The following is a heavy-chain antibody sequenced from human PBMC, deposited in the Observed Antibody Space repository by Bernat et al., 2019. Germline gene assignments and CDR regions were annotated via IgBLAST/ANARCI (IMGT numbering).Heavy chain of an antibody. CDR1: GFSFRNYW. J-gene: IGHJ4*02. CDR2: IKQDGSEK. CDR3: ARDLGYTYGHPFDY. D-gene: IGHD5-18*01. Sequence: EVQLVESGGGLVQPGGSLRLSCAASGFSFRNYWMSWVRQAPGKGLEWVANIKQDGSEKNYVDAVKGRFTISRDDAKNSLFLQMSSLRAEDTALYYCARDLGYTYGHPFDYWGQGTLVTVSS. V-gene: IGHV3-7*01.